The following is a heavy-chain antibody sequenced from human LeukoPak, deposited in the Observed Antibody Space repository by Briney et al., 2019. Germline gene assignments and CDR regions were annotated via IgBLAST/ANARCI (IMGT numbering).Heavy chain of an antibody. CDR2: ISSSSSYI. V-gene: IGHV3-21*01. J-gene: IGHJ4*02. CDR1: GFTFSSYS. CDR3: ARDRLGIAAAGTSDY. Sequence: TGGSLRLSCAASGFTFSSYSMNWVRQAPGKGLEWVSSISSSSSYIYYADSVKGRFTISRDNAKNSLYLQMNSLRAEDTAVYYCARDRLGIAAAGTSDYWGQGTLVTVSS. D-gene: IGHD6-13*01.